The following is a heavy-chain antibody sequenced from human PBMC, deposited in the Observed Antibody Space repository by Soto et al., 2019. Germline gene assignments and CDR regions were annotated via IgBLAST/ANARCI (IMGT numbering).Heavy chain of an antibody. CDR3: ARVGYDFWSGYLNWFDP. J-gene: IGHJ5*02. CDR2: IYYSGST. CDR1: GGPISSYY. Sequence: SETLSLTCTVSGGPISSYYWSWIRQPPGKGLEWIGYIYYSGSTNYNPSLKSRVTISVDMSKNQFSLKLSSVTAADTAVYYCARVGYDFWSGYLNWFDPWGQGTLVT. D-gene: IGHD3-3*01. V-gene: IGHV4-59*01.